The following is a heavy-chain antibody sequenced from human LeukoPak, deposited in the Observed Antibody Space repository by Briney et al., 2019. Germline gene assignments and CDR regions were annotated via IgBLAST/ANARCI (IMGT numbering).Heavy chain of an antibody. CDR3: ARDIRVAAAPDFDY. CDR2: ISSSSSYI. D-gene: IGHD6-13*01. V-gene: IGHV3-21*01. Sequence: PGGSLRLSCAASGFTFSSYSMSWVRQAPGKGLEWVSSISSSSSYIYYADSVEGRFTISRDNAKNSLYLQMNSLRAEDTAVYYCARDIRVAAAPDFDYWGQGTLVTVSS. J-gene: IGHJ4*02. CDR1: GFTFSSYS.